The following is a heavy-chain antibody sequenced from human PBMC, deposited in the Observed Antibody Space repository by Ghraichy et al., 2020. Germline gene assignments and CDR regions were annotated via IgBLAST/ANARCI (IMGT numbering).Heavy chain of an antibody. V-gene: IGHV3-7*01. CDR2: IKEDGSGE. CDR1: GFNFNTYW. CDR3: ARDPLGSMLYYYCFMDV. D-gene: IGHD2-2*01. Sequence: GGSLRLSCAASGFNFNTYWMTWVRQAPGKGLEWVANIKEDGSGEYYADSVKGRFTISRDNAKNSLYLQMNSLRVEDTAVYYCARDPLGSMLYYYCFMDVWGNGTTVTVSS. J-gene: IGHJ6*03.